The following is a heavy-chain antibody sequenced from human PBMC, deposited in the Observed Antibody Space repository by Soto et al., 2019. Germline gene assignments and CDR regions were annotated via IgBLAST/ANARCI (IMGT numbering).Heavy chain of an antibody. CDR3: ARNKGYCDSSSCYGMDV. V-gene: IGHV5-51*01. CDR2: IYPGDSDT. Sequence: GESLKISFKGSGYSFTTYWIVWVRQMPGKGLEWMGAIYPGDSDTRYSPSFEGQVTISADKSISTAYLQWNSLKASDTAMYFCARNKGYCDSSSCYGMDVWGQGATVTVSS. J-gene: IGHJ6*02. CDR1: GYSFTTYW. D-gene: IGHD2-15*01.